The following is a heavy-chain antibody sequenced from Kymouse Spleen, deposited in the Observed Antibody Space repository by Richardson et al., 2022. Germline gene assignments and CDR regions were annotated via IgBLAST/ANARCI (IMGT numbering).Heavy chain of an antibody. D-gene: IGHD6-13*01. Sequence: QVQLVESGGGVVQPGRSLRLSCAASGFTFSSYGMHWVRQAPGKGLEWVAVIWYDGSNKYYADSVKGRFTISRDNSKNTLYLQMNSLRAEDTAVYYCARDPRIAAAGTVFDYWGQGTLVTVSS. CDR1: GFTFSSYG. CDR3: ARDPRIAAAGTVFDY. J-gene: IGHJ4*02. CDR2: IWYDGSNK. V-gene: IGHV3-33*01.